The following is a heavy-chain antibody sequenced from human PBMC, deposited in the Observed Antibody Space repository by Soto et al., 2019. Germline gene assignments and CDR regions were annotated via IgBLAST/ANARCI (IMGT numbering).Heavy chain of an antibody. V-gene: IGHV3-23*01. CDR1: GLSFSSYA. CDR2: ISGSFGST. D-gene: IGHD1-26*01. Sequence: PRGSLAVRCEASGLSFSSYAMNTVRQAPGKGLEWVSTISGSFGSTCYADSVQGRFTVSRENSKNTLYLQMNSLRAEDTAVYYCASRSATLLSLTYWGPGTQVTGSS. J-gene: IGHJ4*02. CDR3: ASRSATLLSLTY.